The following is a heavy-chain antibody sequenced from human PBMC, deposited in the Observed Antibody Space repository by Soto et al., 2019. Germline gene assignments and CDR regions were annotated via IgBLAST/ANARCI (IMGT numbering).Heavy chain of an antibody. CDR1: GFTFSSYS. Sequence: GGSLRLSCAASGFTFSSYSMNWVRQAPGKGLDWVSSISSSSSYIYYADSVKGRFTISRDNAKNSLYLQMNSLRAEDTAVYYCARDEVLYYFPRYMDVWGKGTTVTVS. CDR3: ARDEVLYYFPRYMDV. J-gene: IGHJ6*03. V-gene: IGHV3-21*01. CDR2: ISSSSSYI. D-gene: IGHD2-8*01.